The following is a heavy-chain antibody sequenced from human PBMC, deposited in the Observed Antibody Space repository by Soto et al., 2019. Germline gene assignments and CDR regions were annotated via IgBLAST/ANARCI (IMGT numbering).Heavy chain of an antibody. D-gene: IGHD3-3*01. V-gene: IGHV6-1*01. J-gene: IGHJ4*02. Sequence: SQTLSLTCGISGDSVSSNSATWHWIRQSPSRGLEWLGRTYYRSKWYSDYAVSMKSRMTISPDTSKNQFSLPLDSVTPEDTALYVSARDNRVRGTGHFDYWGRGTLLSVSS. CDR2: TYYRSKWYS. CDR3: ARDNRVRGTGHFDY. CDR1: GDSVSSNSAT.